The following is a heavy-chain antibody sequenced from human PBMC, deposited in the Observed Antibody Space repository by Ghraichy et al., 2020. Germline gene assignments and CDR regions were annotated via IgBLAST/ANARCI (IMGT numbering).Heavy chain of an antibody. J-gene: IGHJ6*02. D-gene: IGHD6-13*01. Sequence: SETLSLTCAVYGGSFSGYYWSWIRQPPGKGLEWIGEINHSGSTNYNPSLKSRVTISVDTSKNQFSLKLSSVTAADTAVYYCARAKRSSSWYRYDPEGGYYYYGMDVWGQGTTVTVSS. CDR3: ARAKRSSSWYRYDPEGGYYYYGMDV. CDR2: INHSGST. CDR1: GGSFSGYY. V-gene: IGHV4-34*01.